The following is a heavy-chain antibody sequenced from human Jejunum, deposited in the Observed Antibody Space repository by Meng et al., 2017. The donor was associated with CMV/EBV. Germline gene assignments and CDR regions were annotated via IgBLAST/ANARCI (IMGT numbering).Heavy chain of an antibody. CDR1: GYTFTISA. J-gene: IGHJ4*02. D-gene: IGHD6-19*01. Sequence: QVQLLPSGLELKKPGASVKVSGKASGYTFTISAMNWVRQAPGQGLERMGWINTSAGNPTYAQGFTGRFVFSLDTSVSTAYLQISSLKAEDTAVYYCARDKIAVAGITGDYWGQGTLVTVSS. V-gene: IGHV7-4-1*02. CDR2: INTSAGNP. CDR3: ARDKIAVAGITGDY.